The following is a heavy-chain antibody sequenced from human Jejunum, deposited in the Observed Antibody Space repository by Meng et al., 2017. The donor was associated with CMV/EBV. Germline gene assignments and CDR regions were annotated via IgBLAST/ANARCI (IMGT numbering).Heavy chain of an antibody. CDR3: ARGTGAGNY. V-gene: IGHV1-18*01. J-gene: IGHJ4*02. CDR1: GYTFTDFG. Sequence: QVQLVQSGPEGKKPGASVRVSCKTSGYTFTDFGISWVRQAPGQGLEWMGWTSAYNTHTNYAQKFQDRFTMTTDTSTNTAYMELRNLRSDDTAIYYCARGTGAGNYWGPGTLVTVSS. CDR2: TSAYNTHT. D-gene: IGHD1-26*01.